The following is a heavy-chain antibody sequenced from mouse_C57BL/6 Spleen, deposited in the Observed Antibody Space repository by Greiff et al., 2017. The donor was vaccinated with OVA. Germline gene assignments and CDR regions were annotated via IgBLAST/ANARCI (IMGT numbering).Heavy chain of an antibody. Sequence: EVMLVESGGGLVKPGGSLKLSCAASGFTFSDYGMHWVRQAPEKGLEWVAYISSGSSTIYYADTVKGRFTISRDNANNTLFLQMTSLRSEDTAMYYCARTPNWSMDYWGQGTSVTVSS. J-gene: IGHJ4*01. CDR3: ARTPNWSMDY. CDR1: GFTFSDYG. CDR2: ISSGSSTI. V-gene: IGHV5-17*01. D-gene: IGHD4-1*01.